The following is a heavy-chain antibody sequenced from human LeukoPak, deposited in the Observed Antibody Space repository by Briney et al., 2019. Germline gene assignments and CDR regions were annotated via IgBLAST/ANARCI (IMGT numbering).Heavy chain of an antibody. CDR2: ISYDGSNK. V-gene: IGHV3-30*04. D-gene: IGHD6-19*01. Sequence: GGSLRLSCAASGFTFSSYAMHWVRQAPGKGLEWVAVISYDGSNKYYADSVKGRFTISRDNSKNTLYLQMNSLRAEDTAVYYCATTVAGTSAFDIWGQETMVTVSS. J-gene: IGHJ3*02. CDR1: GFTFSSYA. CDR3: ATTVAGTSAFDI.